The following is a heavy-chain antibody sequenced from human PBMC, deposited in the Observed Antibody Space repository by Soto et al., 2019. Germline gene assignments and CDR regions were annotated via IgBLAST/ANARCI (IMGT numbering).Heavy chain of an antibody. CDR1: GDSVTKYY. D-gene: IGHD1-26*01. J-gene: IGHJ4*02. CDR3: ARTVGAAYYFDF. CDR2: IYTSGST. Sequence: ETLSLTCNVSGDSVTKYYWSWIRQPAGKGLEWIGRIYTSGSTNYNPSLKSRVTMSIDTSNNHFSLNLKSVTAADTAVYYCARTVGAAYYFDFWGQGALVTVSS. V-gene: IGHV4-4*07.